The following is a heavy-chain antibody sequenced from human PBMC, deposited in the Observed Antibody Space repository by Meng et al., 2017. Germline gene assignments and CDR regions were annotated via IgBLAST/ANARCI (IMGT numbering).Heavy chain of an antibody. V-gene: IGHV4-61*02. D-gene: IGHD3-10*01. CDR3: ARDASGSYLAY. J-gene: IGHJ4*02. Sequence: SETLSLTCTVSGGSISSGTFYWTWIRQPAGKGLEWIGRIYPSGSTNYNPSLKSRVTISIDTSNNQFSLRLSSVTAADTAMYYCARDASGSYLAYWGQGTLVTVSS. CDR1: GGSISSGTFY. CDR2: IYPSGST.